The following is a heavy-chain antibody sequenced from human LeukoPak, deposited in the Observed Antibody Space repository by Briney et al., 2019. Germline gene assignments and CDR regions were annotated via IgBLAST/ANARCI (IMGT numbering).Heavy chain of an antibody. Sequence: GGSLRLSCAVSGFTFSSYSMDWVRQAPGKGLEWVSSISGSGTSTYYADSVKGRFTISRDNSKNTLYLQMNSLRAEDTAVYYCARDLGQYYDTSDNWFDPWGQGTLVTVSS. V-gene: IGHV3-23*01. D-gene: IGHD3-22*01. CDR3: ARDLGQYYDTSDNWFDP. J-gene: IGHJ5*02. CDR2: ISGSGTST. CDR1: GFTFSSYS.